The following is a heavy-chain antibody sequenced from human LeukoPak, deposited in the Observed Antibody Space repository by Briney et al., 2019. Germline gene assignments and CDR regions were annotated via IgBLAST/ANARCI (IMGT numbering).Heavy chain of an antibody. CDR1: GFTFSDSA. CDR2: IRSKANSYAT. D-gene: IGHD6-25*01. Sequence: PGGSLKLSCAASGFTFSDSAMHWVRQASGKGLEWVGRIRSKANSYATAYAASVKGRFTISRDDSKNTAYLQMNSLRAEDTAVYYCAKSGRSIDYWGQGTLVTVSS. J-gene: IGHJ4*02. V-gene: IGHV3-73*01. CDR3: AKSGRSIDY.